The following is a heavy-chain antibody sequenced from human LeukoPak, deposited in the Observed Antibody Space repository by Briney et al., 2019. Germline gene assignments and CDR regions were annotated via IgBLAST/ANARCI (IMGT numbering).Heavy chain of an antibody. CDR3: ARGWPSETLVSVGALDY. Sequence: SETLSLTCTVSGGSISSSSYYWGWIRQPPGKGLEWIGSIYYSGSTYYNPSLKSRVTISVDTSKNQFSLKLSSVTAADTAVYYCARGWPSETLVSVGALDYWGQGTLVTVSS. J-gene: IGHJ4*02. CDR2: IYYSGST. V-gene: IGHV4-39*07. CDR1: GGSISSSSYY. D-gene: IGHD3-16*01.